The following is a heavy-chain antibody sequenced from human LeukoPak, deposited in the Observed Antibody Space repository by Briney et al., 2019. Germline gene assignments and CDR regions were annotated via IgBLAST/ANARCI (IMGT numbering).Heavy chain of an antibody. CDR3: ATSGGY. CDR2: IKGDVSET. V-gene: IGHV3-7*01. D-gene: IGHD3-16*01. Sequence: GGSLRLSCAASGFTFSAYWMKWVRQAPGKGLVWVATIKGDVSETHYETSVKGRFTTSRDNAKRSLYLQMTSLSVEDTAMYYCATSGGYWGQGTLVTVSS. J-gene: IGHJ4*02. CDR1: GFTFSAYW.